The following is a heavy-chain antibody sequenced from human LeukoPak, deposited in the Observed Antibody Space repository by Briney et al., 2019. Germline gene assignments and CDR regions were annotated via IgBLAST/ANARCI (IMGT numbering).Heavy chain of an antibody. CDR2: IYYSGST. J-gene: IGHJ5*02. CDR3: ARVSVTNTVTTYNWFDP. CDR1: GGSISSGDYY. Sequence: SQTLSLTCTVSGGSISSGDYYWSWIRQPPGKGLEWIGYIYYSGSTYYNPSLKSRVTISVDTSKNQFSLKLSSVTAADTAVYYCARVSVTNTVTTYNWFDPWGQGTLVTVSS. V-gene: IGHV4-30-4*01. D-gene: IGHD4-17*01.